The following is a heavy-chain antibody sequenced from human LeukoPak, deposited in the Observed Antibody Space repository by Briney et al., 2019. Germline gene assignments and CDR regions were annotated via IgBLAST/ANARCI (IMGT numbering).Heavy chain of an antibody. CDR3: ARLLRVGYCSTTTCNWFDP. Sequence: SETLPLTCTVSGGSISSYYWSWIRQPPGKGLEWIGYIYYSGSTNYNSSLKSRVTISVDTSKNQFSLKLSSVTAADTAVYYCARLLRVGYCSTTTCNWFDPWGQGTLVTVSS. V-gene: IGHV4-59*12. CDR2: IYYSGST. D-gene: IGHD2-2*03. J-gene: IGHJ5*02. CDR1: GGSISSYY.